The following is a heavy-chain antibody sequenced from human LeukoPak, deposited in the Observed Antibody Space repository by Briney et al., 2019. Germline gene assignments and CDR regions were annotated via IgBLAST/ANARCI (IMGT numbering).Heavy chain of an antibody. V-gene: IGHV3-21*01. CDR3: ARDTGPFDY. CDR1: GLMFSSHT. J-gene: IGHJ4*02. Sequence: KAGGSLRLSCAASGLMFSSHTMNWVRQAPGKGLEWVSSISSSSTYIDYADSVKGRFTISRDNAKNSLYLQMSSLRAEDTAVYYCARDTGPFDYWGQGTLVTVSS. CDR2: ISSSSTYI.